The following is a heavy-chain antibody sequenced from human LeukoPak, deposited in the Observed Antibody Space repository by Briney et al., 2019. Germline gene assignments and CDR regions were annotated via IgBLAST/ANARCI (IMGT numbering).Heavy chain of an antibody. CDR2: IYYSGGT. J-gene: IGHJ6*02. CDR3: AREKSLWSAAGKNYYYGMDV. D-gene: IGHD6-13*01. CDR1: GDPIPSVPY. V-gene: IGHV4-31*03. Sequence: PPEPLSFTGIVSGDPIPSVPYWSWSPSPPGKGLGWIGTIYYSGGTYYNPSLKSRVTISVDTSKNQFSLKLSSVTASDTAVYYCAREKSLWSAAGKNYYYGMDVWGQGTTVTVSS.